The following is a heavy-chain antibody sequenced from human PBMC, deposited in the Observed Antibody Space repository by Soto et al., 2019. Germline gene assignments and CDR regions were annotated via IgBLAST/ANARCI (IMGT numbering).Heavy chain of an antibody. CDR3: AKDHADDFWSGYYREVAHNDY. CDR1: GFTFSSYG. Sequence: GGSLRLSCAASGFTFSSYGMHWVRQAPGKGLEWVAVISYDGSNKYYADSVKGRFTISRDNSKNTLYLQMNSLRAEDTAVYYCAKDHADDFWSGYYREVAHNDYWGQGTLVTVSS. CDR2: ISYDGSNK. J-gene: IGHJ4*02. D-gene: IGHD3-3*01. V-gene: IGHV3-30*18.